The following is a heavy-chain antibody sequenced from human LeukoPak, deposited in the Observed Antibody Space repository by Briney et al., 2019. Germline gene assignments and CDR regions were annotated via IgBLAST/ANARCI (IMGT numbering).Heavy chain of an antibody. Sequence: ASVKVSCKASGGTFISYAISWVRQATGQGLEWMGWMNPNSGNTGYAQKFQGRVTMTRNTSISTAYMELSSLRSEDTAVYYCARGHQTYYYDSSGYYYVLNYWGQGTLVTVSS. CDR3: ARGHQTYYYDSSGYYYVLNY. CDR1: GGTFISYA. V-gene: IGHV1-8*02. CDR2: MNPNSGNT. J-gene: IGHJ4*02. D-gene: IGHD3-22*01.